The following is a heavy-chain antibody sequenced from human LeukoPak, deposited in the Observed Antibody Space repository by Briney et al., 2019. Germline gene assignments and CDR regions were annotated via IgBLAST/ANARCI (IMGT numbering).Heavy chain of an antibody. D-gene: IGHD3-22*01. V-gene: IGHV4-34*01. CDR1: GGSFSGHY. J-gene: IGHJ4*02. CDR2: INHSGST. Sequence: SETLSLTCAVYGGSFSGHYWSWIRQPPGKGLEWIGEINHSGSTNYNPSLKSRVTISVDTSKNQFSLKLSSVTAADTAVYYCARGPITMIVVAKGPFGYWGQGTLVTVSS. CDR3: ARGPITMIVVAKGPFGY.